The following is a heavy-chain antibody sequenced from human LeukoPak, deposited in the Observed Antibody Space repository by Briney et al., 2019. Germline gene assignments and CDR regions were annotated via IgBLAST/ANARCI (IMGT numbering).Heavy chain of an antibody. D-gene: IGHD3-22*01. CDR1: GGSISSGSYY. J-gene: IGHJ3*02. CDR3: ARFGLVGYYDSSGTDAFNI. Sequence: SETLSLTCTVSGGSISSGSYYWSWIRQPAGKALEWIGRIYTSGSTNYNPSLKSRVTISVDTSKNQFSLKLSSVTAADTAVYYCARFGLVGYYDSSGTDAFNIWGQGTMVTVSS. CDR2: IYTSGST. V-gene: IGHV4-61*02.